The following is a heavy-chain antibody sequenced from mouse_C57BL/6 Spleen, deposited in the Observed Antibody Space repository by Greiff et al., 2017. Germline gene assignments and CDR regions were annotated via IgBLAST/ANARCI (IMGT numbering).Heavy chain of an antibody. D-gene: IGHD1-1*01. Sequence: VQLQQSGAELVKPGASVKISCKASGYAFSSYWMNWVKQRPGKGLEWIGQIYPGDGDTNYNGKIKGKATLTADKSSSTAYMPRSSLTSEDSAVYFCARQVTAVVDLYFDVWGTGTTVTVSS. CDR3: ARQVTAVVDLYFDV. V-gene: IGHV1-80*01. CDR1: GYAFSSYW. J-gene: IGHJ1*03. CDR2: IYPGDGDT.